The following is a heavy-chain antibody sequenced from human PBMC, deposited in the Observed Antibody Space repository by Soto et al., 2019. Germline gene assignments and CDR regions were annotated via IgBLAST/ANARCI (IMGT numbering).Heavy chain of an antibody. V-gene: IGHV4-31*03. CDR2: IYYSGST. J-gene: IGHJ6*03. CDR1: GGSISSGGYY. CDR3: ARGPSPDIVVVPAAMDPYYYYYYMDV. D-gene: IGHD2-2*01. Sequence: QVQLQESGPGLVKPSQTLSLTCTVSGGSISSGGYYWSWIRQHPGKGLEWIGYIYYSGSTYYNPSVKSRVTISVDTSKNQFSLKLSSVTAADTAVYYCARGPSPDIVVVPAAMDPYYYYYYMDVWGKGTTVTVSS.